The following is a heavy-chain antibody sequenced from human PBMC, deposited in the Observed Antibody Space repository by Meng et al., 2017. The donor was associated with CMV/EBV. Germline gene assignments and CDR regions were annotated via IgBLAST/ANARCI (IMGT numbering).Heavy chain of an antibody. CDR1: GYTFTSYD. Sequence: ASVKVSCKASGYTFTSYDINWVRQATGQGLEWMGWMNPNSGNTGYAQKFQGRVTITRNTSISTAYMELSSLRSEDTAVYCCARGQGGQLLLQAYYYYGMDVWGQGTTVTVSS. J-gene: IGHJ6*02. CDR2: MNPNSGNT. D-gene: IGHD2-2*01. V-gene: IGHV1-8*03. CDR3: ARGQGGQLLLQAYYYYGMDV.